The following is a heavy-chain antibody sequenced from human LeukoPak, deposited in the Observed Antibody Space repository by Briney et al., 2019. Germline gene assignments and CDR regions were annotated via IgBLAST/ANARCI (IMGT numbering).Heavy chain of an antibody. CDR3: TRGYYEAFDY. D-gene: IGHD3-16*01. CDR2: VDYNGAT. Sequence: SETLSLTCAVSGASISSDHWNWIRQPPGKGLEWIGNVDYNGATKYNPSLQSRITISLDTSNNQSSLTLTSVTAADTALYFCTRGYYEAFDYWGQGRLVTVFS. J-gene: IGHJ4*02. V-gene: IGHV4-59*01. CDR1: GASISSDH.